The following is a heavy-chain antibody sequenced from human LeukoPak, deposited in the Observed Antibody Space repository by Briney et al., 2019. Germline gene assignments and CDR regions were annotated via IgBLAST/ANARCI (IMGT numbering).Heavy chain of an antibody. J-gene: IGHJ6*03. CDR3: ARQVSYYYYMDV. CDR2: IYYSGST. V-gene: IGHV4-39*01. CDR1: GGSISSYY. Sequence: NPSETLSLTCTVSGGSISSYYWSWIRQPPGKGLEWIGSIYYSGSTYYNPSLKSRVTISVDTSKNQFSLKLSSVAAADTAVYYCARQVSYYYYMDVWGKGTTVTISS.